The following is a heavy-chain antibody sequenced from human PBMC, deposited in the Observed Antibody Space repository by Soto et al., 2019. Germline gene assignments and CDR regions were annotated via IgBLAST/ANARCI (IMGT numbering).Heavy chain of an antibody. CDR3: ARAAVPPEAEFDY. J-gene: IGHJ4*02. V-gene: IGHV1-69*02. CDR2: IIPILGIA. CDR1: GGTFSSYT. D-gene: IGHD6-25*01. Sequence: QVQLVQSGAEVKKPGSSVKVSCKASGGTFSSYTISWVRQAPGQGLEWMGRIIPILGIANYAQKYQGRVTITADKSTSTAYMELSSLRSEDTAVYYCARAAVPPEAEFDYWGQGTLVTVSS.